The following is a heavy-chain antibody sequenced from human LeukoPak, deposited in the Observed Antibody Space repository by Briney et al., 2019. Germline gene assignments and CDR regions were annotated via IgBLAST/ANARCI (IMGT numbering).Heavy chain of an antibody. CDR3: ARDILTKQAYSGYDN. CDR1: GFSFSDYY. D-gene: IGHD5-12*01. Sequence: GGSLRLSCAASGFSFSDYYMSWIRQAPGKGLEWVSHISTSGSYTNYADSVKGRFSISRDNAKNSLYLQMNSLRDEDTAVYYCARDILTKQAYSGYDNWGQGTLVTVSS. V-gene: IGHV3-11*06. J-gene: IGHJ4*02. CDR2: ISTSGSYT.